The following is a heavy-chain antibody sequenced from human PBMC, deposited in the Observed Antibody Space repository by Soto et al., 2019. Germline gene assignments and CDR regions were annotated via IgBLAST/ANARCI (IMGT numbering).Heavy chain of an antibody. J-gene: IGHJ3*02. V-gene: IGHV3-21*01. D-gene: IGHD3-22*01. Sequence: EVQLVESGGGLVKPGGSLRLSCAASGFTFSSYSMNWVRQAPGKGLEWVSSISSSSSYIYYADSVKGRFTISRDNAKNSLYLQMNSLRAEDTAVYYCATWMKNLLDYYDSSGYSGGCAFDIWGQGTMVTVSS. CDR2: ISSSSSYI. CDR3: ATWMKNLLDYYDSSGYSGGCAFDI. CDR1: GFTFSSYS.